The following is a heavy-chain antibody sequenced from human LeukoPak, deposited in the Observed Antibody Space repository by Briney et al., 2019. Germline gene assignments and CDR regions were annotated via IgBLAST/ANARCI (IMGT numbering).Heavy chain of an antibody. CDR3: ARGRLDTVMVTFGDYGTVDY. V-gene: IGHV4-34*01. CDR2: INHSGST. D-gene: IGHD5-18*01. Sequence: PSETLSLTCAVYGGSFSGYYWSWIRQPPGKGLEWIGEINHSGSTNYNPSLKSRVTISVDTSKNQFSLKLSSVTAADTAVYYCARGRLDTVMVTFGDYGTVDYWGQGTLVTVSS. CDR1: GGSFSGYY. J-gene: IGHJ4*02.